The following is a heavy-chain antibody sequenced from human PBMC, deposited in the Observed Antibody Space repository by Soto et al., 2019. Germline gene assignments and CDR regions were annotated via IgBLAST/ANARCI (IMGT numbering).Heavy chain of an antibody. D-gene: IGHD3-9*01. CDR2: ISAYNGNT. CDR1: GYTFTSYG. CDR3: ARVGWRDILTAPPIAY. Sequence: ASVKVSCKASGYTFTSYGISWVRQAPGQGLEWMGWISAYNGNTNYAQKLQGRVTMTTDTSTSTAYMELRSLRSDDTAVYYCARVGWRDILTAPPIAYWGQGTLVTVPS. V-gene: IGHV1-18*01. J-gene: IGHJ4*02.